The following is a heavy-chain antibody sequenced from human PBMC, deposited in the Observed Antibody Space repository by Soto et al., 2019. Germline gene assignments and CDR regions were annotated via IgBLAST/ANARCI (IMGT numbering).Heavy chain of an antibody. J-gene: IGHJ6*03. CDR3: AGLRGFYYYIDV. V-gene: IGHV4-34*01. CDR2: INDSGSA. Sequence: WTWICQPPGKGLEWIGEINDSGSANHSPSLKSRVIISVDTSKNQFSLRLNSVTAADTAVYYCAGLRGFYYYIDVWGKGTTVTVSS. D-gene: IGHD3-10*01.